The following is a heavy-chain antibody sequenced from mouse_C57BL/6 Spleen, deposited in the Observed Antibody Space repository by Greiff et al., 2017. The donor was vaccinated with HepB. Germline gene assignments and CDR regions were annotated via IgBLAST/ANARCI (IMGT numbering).Heavy chain of an antibody. V-gene: IGHV1-26*01. CDR3: ARSRATGYWYFDV. CDR1: GYTFTDYY. Sequence: VQLQQSGPELVKPGASVKISCKASGYTFTDYYMNWVKQSHGKSLEWIGDINPNNGGTSYNQKFKGKATLTVDKSSSTAYMELRSLTSEDSAVYYCARSRATGYWYFDVWGTGTTVTVSS. CDR2: INPNNGGT. D-gene: IGHD4-1*02. J-gene: IGHJ1*03.